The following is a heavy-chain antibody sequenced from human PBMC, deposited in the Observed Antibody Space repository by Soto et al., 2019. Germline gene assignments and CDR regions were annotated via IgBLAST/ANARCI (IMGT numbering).Heavy chain of an antibody. J-gene: IGHJ5*02. V-gene: IGHV4-59*01. CDR2: ISDRAAI. CDR1: GSSITSSY. CDR3: ARGRNWLGR. Sequence: SVTLSCTCTVSGSSITSSYWHWSRQSPGKRLEWIGQISDRAAINYNPPLESRVAISTDTSNNQVSLTLTAADTADTAIYYCARGRNWLGRWGQGTMVTVSS.